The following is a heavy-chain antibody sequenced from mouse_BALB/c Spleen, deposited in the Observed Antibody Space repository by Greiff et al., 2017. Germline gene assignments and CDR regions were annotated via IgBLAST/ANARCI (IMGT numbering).Heavy chain of an antibody. CDR2: ISSGSSTI. J-gene: IGHJ3*01. CDR1: GFTFSSFG. V-gene: IGHV5-17*02. D-gene: IGHD2-12*01. Sequence: VQLQQSGGGLVQPGGSRKLSCAASGFTFSSFGMHWVRQAPEKGLEWVAYISSGSSTIYYADTVKGRFTISRDNPKNTLFLQMTSLRSEDTAMYYCARSPYYKAWFAYWGQGTLVTVSA. CDR3: ARSPYYKAWFAY.